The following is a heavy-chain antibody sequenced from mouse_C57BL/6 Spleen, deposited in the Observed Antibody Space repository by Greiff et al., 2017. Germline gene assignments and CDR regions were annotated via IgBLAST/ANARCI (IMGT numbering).Heavy chain of an antibody. J-gene: IGHJ2*01. D-gene: IGHD2-2*01. CDR1: GYTFTDYE. CDR3: ARVYYGCPYAMDY. Sequence: VQLQQSGAELVRPGASVTLSCKASGYTFTDYEMHWVKQTPVHGLEWIGAIDPETGGTAYNQKFKGKAILTADKSSSTAYMELRSLTSEDSAVYYCARVYYGCPYAMDYWGQGTTLTVSS. CDR2: IDPETGGT. V-gene: IGHV1-15*01.